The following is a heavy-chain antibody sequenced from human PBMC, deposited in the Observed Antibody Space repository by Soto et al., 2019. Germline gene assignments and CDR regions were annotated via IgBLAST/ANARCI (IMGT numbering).Heavy chain of an antibody. CDR2: INTDGSST. J-gene: IGHJ4*02. CDR1: GFTFSRFW. D-gene: IGHD3-10*01. CDR3: AKRGVDTFGLSY. Sequence: EVQLVESGGGLVQPGGSLRLSCAVSGFTFSRFWMHWFRQAPGEGLVWVSRINTDGSSTSYADSVKGRFTISRDNAKNTLYLQMNSLRVEDTAMYYCAKRGVDTFGLSYWGQGTLVTVSS. V-gene: IGHV3-74*01.